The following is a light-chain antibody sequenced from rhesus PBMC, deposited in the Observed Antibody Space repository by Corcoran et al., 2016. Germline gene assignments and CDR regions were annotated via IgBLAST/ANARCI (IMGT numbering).Light chain of an antibody. CDR2: RGS. Sequence: DIQMTQSPSSLSASVGDRVTITCRASPGINNWLAWYQHKPGKGPKLLIYRGSNLETWVPARFSGSGSGTDFILTISSLQPEDIATYYCPQHNNSPWTFGQGTKVEFK. CDR1: PGINNW. CDR3: PQHNNSPWT. V-gene: IGKV1-69*01. J-gene: IGKJ1*01.